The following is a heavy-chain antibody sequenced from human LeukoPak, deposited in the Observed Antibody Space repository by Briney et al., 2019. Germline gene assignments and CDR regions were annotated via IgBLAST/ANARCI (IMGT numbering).Heavy chain of an antibody. CDR2: IYYSGST. V-gene: IGHV4-30-4*01. CDR1: GGSISSGDYY. D-gene: IGHD2-2*01. Sequence: SQTLSLTCTVSGGSISSGDYYWSWIRQPPGKGLEWIGYIYYSGSTYYNPSLKSRVTISVDTSKSQFSLKLSSVTAADTAVYYCARYIVVVPAAVNWFDPWGQGTLVTVSS. CDR3: ARYIVVVPAAVNWFDP. J-gene: IGHJ5*02.